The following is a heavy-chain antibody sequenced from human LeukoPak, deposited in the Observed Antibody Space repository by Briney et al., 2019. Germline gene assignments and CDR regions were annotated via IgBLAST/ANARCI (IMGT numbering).Heavy chain of an antibody. CDR1: GGSVSSGGYY. CDR3: GRTGVRGVVSN. V-gene: IGHV4-61*08. CDR2: IHYSGST. Sequence: SETLSLTCTVSGGSVSSGGYYGTWIRQPPGKGLEWIEYIHYSGSTDYNPSLKSRITISVDTSKTQFSLNLSAVTAADTAVYYCGRTGVRGVVSNWGQGTLVTVSP. D-gene: IGHD3-10*01. J-gene: IGHJ4*02.